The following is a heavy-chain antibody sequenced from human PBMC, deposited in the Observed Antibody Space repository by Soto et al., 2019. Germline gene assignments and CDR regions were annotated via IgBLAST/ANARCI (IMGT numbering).Heavy chain of an antibody. J-gene: IGHJ5*02. CDR2: INRDGSST. Sequence: GSLRLSCVASGFTFSSYWMHWVRQAPGKGLVWVSRINRDGSSTIYADSVKGRFTISRDNAKNTLYLQMNSLRAEDTAVYYCEREWLQAFDPWGQGTLVTVSS. V-gene: IGHV3-74*01. CDR1: GFTFSSYW. D-gene: IGHD5-12*01. CDR3: EREWLQAFDP.